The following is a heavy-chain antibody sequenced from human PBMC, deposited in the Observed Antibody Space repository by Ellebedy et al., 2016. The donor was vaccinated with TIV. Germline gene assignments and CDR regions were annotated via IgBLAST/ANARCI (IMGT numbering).Heavy chain of an antibody. Sequence: MPSETLSLTCTVSGASISSYYWSWIRQPPGKGLEWIGYIYYSGSTNYNPSLKSRVTISVDTSKNQFSLKLSSVTAADTAVYYCARGVAARPLDYWGQGTLVTVSS. V-gene: IGHV4-59*01. CDR3: ARGVAARPLDY. J-gene: IGHJ4*02. D-gene: IGHD6-6*01. CDR2: IYYSGST. CDR1: GASISSYY.